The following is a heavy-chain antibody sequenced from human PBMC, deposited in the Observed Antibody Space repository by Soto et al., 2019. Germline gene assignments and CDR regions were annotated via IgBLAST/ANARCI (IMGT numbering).Heavy chain of an antibody. CDR1: GFTVSSYH. CDR3: ARGLRGILWFGIFDY. Sequence: GGSLELSCAASGFTVSSYHMSWVRQAPGKGLEWVANIKEDGSDKYYVDSVKGRFTISRDNAKNSLYLQMNSLRAEDTAVYYCARGLRGILWFGIFDYWGQGTLVTVSS. J-gene: IGHJ4*02. CDR2: IKEDGSDK. V-gene: IGHV3-7*04. D-gene: IGHD3-10*01.